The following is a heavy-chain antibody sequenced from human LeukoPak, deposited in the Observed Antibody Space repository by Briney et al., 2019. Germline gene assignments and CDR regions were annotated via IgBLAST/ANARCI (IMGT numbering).Heavy chain of an antibody. V-gene: IGHV3-11*01. D-gene: IGHD1-1*01. CDR1: GFSFSDNF. J-gene: IGHJ5*02. Sequence: GGSLRLSCTASGFSFSDNFIGWLRQSPGKGLEWVSYISSRGDTIHYSDVVKGRFSISRDNSKRSLYLQMNRLKIDDTAVYCARGGPGWTFNHWGEGTLVSV. CDR2: ISSRGDTI. CDR3: RGGPGWTFNH.